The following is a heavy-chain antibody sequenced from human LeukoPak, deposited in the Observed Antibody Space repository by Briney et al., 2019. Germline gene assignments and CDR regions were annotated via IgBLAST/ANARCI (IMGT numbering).Heavy chain of an antibody. CDR1: GGSISSGGYY. Sequence: SQTLSLTCTVSGGSISSGGYYWSWIRQHPGKGLEWIGYIYYSGSTYYNPSLTSRVTISVDTSKNQFSLKLSSVTAADTAVYYCARDYGGNGGMDVWGKGTTVTVSS. CDR3: ARDYGGNGGMDV. CDR2: IYYSGST. J-gene: IGHJ6*03. V-gene: IGHV4-31*03. D-gene: IGHD4-23*01.